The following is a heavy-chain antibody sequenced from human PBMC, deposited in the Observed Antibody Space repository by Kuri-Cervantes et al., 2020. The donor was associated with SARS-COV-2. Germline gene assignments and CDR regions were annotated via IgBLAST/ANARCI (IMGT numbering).Heavy chain of an antibody. CDR2: INAGNGNT. Sequence: ASVKVSCKASGYTFTSYAMNWVRQAPGQGLEWMGWINAGNGNTKYSQKFQGRVTITRDTSASTAYMELSSLRAEDTAVYYCAKDDSSGYYYLDYWGQGTLVTVSS. J-gene: IGHJ4*02. D-gene: IGHD3-22*01. CDR3: AKDDSSGYYYLDY. V-gene: IGHV1-3*01. CDR1: GYTFTSYA.